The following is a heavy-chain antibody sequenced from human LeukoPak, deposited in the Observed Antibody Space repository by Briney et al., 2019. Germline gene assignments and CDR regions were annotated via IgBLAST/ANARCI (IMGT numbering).Heavy chain of an antibody. J-gene: IGHJ4*02. CDR1: GFTFSTYA. CDR3: AKGMSATSGYLELGY. CDR2: ISGSGGNT. V-gene: IGHV3-23*01. D-gene: IGHD3-22*01. Sequence: PGGSLRLSCADSGFTFSTYAMTWVRQAPGKGLEWVSSISGSGGNTYSADSVKGRCTISRDNSKKTLYLQMNSLRAEDTAVYYCAKGMSATSGYLELGYWGQGTLVTVSS.